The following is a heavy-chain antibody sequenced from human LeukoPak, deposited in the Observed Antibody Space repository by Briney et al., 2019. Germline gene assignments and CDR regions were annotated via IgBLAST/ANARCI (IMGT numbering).Heavy chain of an antibody. CDR2: INPSGGST. CDR1: GYTFTSYY. D-gene: IGHD3-22*01. Sequence: ASVKVSCKASGYTFTSYYMHWVRQAPGQGLEWMGIINPSGGSTSYAQKFQGRVTMTRDMSTSTVYMELSSLRSEDTAMYYCARESSSGYYLDYWGQGTLVTVSS. CDR3: ARESSSGYYLDY. J-gene: IGHJ4*02. V-gene: IGHV1-46*01.